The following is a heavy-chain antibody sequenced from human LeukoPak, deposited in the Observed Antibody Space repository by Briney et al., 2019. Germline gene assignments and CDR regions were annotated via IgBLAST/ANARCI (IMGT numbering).Heavy chain of an antibody. CDR1: GCSFTSYW. V-gene: IGHV5-51*01. CDR2: IYPGDSDT. Sequence: GESLKISCKGSGCSFTSYWIGWVRQMPGKGLEWMGIIYPGDSDTRYSPSFQGQVTISADKSISTAYLQWSSLKASDTAMYYCARNDYYDSSGFPDYFDYWGQGTLVTVSS. CDR3: ARNDYYDSSGFPDYFDY. J-gene: IGHJ4*02. D-gene: IGHD3-22*01.